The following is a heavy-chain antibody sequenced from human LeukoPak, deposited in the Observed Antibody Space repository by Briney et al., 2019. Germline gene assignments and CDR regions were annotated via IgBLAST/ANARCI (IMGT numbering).Heavy chain of an antibody. CDR1: GFTFDDYA. V-gene: IGHV3-9*01. CDR2: ISWNSGSI. J-gene: IGHJ4*02. D-gene: IGHD1-26*01. CDR3: SRDPTYYLRYGYFDY. Sequence: PGRSLRLSCAASGFTFDDYAMHWVRQAPGKGLEWVSGISWNSGSIGYADSVKGRFTISRDNAKNSLYLQMNSLRAEDTAVYYCSRDPTYYLRYGYFDYWGQGALVTVSS.